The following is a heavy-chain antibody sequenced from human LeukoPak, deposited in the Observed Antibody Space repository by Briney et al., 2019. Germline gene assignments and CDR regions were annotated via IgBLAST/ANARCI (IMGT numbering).Heavy chain of an antibody. D-gene: IGHD4-17*01. Sequence: ASVKVSCKASGYTFTSYYMHWVRQAPGQGLEWMGWINPNSGGTNYAQKFQGRVTMTRDTSISTAYMELSRLRSDDTAVYYCARLGGDYGWFDPWGQGTLVTVSS. V-gene: IGHV1-2*02. CDR2: INPNSGGT. CDR1: GYTFTSYY. CDR3: ARLGGDYGWFDP. J-gene: IGHJ5*02.